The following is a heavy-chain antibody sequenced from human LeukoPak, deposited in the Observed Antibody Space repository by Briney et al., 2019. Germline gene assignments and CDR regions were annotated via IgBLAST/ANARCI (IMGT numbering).Heavy chain of an antibody. CDR1: GGSISSYY. CDR3: ARGPYDSSGYYPDY. V-gene: IGHV4-59*01. J-gene: IGHJ4*02. D-gene: IGHD3-22*01. Sequence: SETLSLTCTLSGGSISSYYWSWLRQPPGKGLEWIGYIYYSGSTNYNPSLKSRVTISVDTSKNQFSLKLSSVTAADTAVYYCARGPYDSSGYYPDYWGQGTLVTVSS. CDR2: IYYSGST.